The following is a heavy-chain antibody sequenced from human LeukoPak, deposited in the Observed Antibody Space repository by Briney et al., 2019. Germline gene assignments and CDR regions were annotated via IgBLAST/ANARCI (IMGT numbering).Heavy chain of an antibody. CDR1: GVTFTRYA. V-gene: IGHV3-23*01. D-gene: IGHD3-10*01. CDR2: ISGSGDTT. Sequence: GGSLRLSCAASGVTFTRYAMSWVRQAPGKGLEWVADISGSGDTTYYADSVKGRFTISRDNSRSALYLQMNSLRAEDTAVYYCAKPPYGSDSYYFDYWGQGTLVTVSS. CDR3: AKPPYGSDSYYFDY. J-gene: IGHJ4*02.